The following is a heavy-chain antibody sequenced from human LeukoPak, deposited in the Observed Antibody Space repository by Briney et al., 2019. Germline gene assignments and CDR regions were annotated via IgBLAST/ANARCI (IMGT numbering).Heavy chain of an antibody. CDR1: GFTFSSYA. CDR2: ISGSGGST. Sequence: GGSLRLSCAASGFTFSSYAMSWVRQAPGKGLELVSAISGSGGSTYYADSVKGRFTISRDNSKNTLYLQMNSLRAEDTAVYYCAKAGSSGYLSYFDYWGQGTLVTVSS. V-gene: IGHV3-23*01. D-gene: IGHD3-22*01. CDR3: AKAGSSGYLSYFDY. J-gene: IGHJ4*02.